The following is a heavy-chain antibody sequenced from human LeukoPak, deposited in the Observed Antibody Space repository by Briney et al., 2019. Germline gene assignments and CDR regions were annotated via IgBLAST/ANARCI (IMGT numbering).Heavy chain of an antibody. Sequence: SGGSLRLSCAASGFTFSSYGMHWVRQGPGKGLEWVAVISYDENNIYYADSVKGRFIISRDNSKNTLYLQMNSLRAEDTAVYYCAKASCSSTSCYEYFQHWGQGTLVTVSS. D-gene: IGHD2-2*01. CDR1: GFTFSSYG. J-gene: IGHJ1*01. CDR2: ISYDENNI. CDR3: AKASCSSTSCYEYFQH. V-gene: IGHV3-30*18.